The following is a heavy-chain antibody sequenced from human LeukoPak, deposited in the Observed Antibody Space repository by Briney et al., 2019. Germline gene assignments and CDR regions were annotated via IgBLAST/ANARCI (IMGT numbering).Heavy chain of an antibody. CDR3: ARVDMENQRVFDILTGYRYIIYYYIDV. CDR2: IYSGGST. J-gene: IGHJ6*03. V-gene: IGHV3-53*01. CDR1: GFTVSSNY. Sequence: GGSLRLSCAASGFTVSSNYMSWVRQAPGKGLEWVSVIYSGGSTYYADSVKGRFTISRDNSKNTLYLQMNSLRAEDTAVYYCARVDMENQRVFDILTGYRYIIYYYIDVWGKGTTVTVSS. D-gene: IGHD3-9*01.